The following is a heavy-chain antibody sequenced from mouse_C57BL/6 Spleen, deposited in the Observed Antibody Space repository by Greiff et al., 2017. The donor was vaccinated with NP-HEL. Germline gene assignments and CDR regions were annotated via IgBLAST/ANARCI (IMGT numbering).Heavy chain of an antibody. CDR3: TRRKNGYYHYAMDY. D-gene: IGHD2-3*01. J-gene: IGHJ4*01. Sequence: QVQLKQSGAELVRPGASVTLSCKASGYTFTDYEMHWVKQTPVHGLEWIGAIDPETGGTAYNQKFKGKAILTADKSSSTAYMELRSLTSEDSAVYDCTRRKNGYYHYAMDYWGQGTSVTVSS. CDR2: IDPETGGT. V-gene: IGHV1-15*01. CDR1: GYTFTDYE.